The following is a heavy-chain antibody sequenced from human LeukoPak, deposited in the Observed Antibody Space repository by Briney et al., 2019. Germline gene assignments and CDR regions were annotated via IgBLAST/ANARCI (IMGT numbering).Heavy chain of an antibody. Sequence: SGRSLRLSCAASGFAFNNYAMSWVRQAPGKGLEWVSRINSDGSSTSYADSVKGRFTISRDNAKNTLYLQMNSLRAEDTAVYYCARDKTYYYDSSGYWEGGDAFDIWGQGTMVTVSS. J-gene: IGHJ3*02. CDR1: GFAFNNYA. V-gene: IGHV3-74*01. D-gene: IGHD3-22*01. CDR2: INSDGSST. CDR3: ARDKTYYYDSSGYWEGGDAFDI.